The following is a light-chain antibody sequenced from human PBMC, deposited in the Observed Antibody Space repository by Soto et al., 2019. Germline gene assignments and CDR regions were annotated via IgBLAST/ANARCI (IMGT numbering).Light chain of an antibody. CDR3: SSHTANNTWL. Sequence: QSALTQPDSVSGSLGQSISVSCTGTSGDLGNFNSVSWYQQHPGKAPKLILFEVYNRPSGVSNRFSGSKSANTASLTIIGLQTEDEADYYCSSHTANNTWLFGGGTKLTVL. CDR1: SGDLGNFNS. V-gene: IGLV2-14*03. CDR2: EVY. J-gene: IGLJ2*01.